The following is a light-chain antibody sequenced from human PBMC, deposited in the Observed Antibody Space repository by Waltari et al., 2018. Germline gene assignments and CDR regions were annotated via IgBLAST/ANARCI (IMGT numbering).Light chain of an antibody. V-gene: IGLV1-40*01. J-gene: IGLJ3*02. Sequence: SVRTQPPSVSGAPGQRVTITGTGSRANIGAGYDVHRYQHLPGTAPKLLIYGNTNRPSGVPDQFSGSKSGTSASLVITGLQAEDEANYYCQSYDTRLGAWVFGGGTKLTVL. CDR3: QSYDTRLGAWV. CDR1: RANIGAGYD. CDR2: GNT.